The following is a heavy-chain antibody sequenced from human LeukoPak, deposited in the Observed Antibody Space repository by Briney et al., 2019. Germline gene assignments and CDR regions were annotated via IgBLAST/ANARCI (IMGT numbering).Heavy chain of an antibody. J-gene: IGHJ4*02. CDR3: ARDQAPDYYYDSSGYYPMGFDY. Sequence: ASVKVSCKASGYTFTSYAMHWVRQAPGQRLEWMGWINAGNGNTKYSQEFQGRVTITRDTSASTAYMELSSLRSEDTAVYYCARDQAPDYYYDSSGYYPMGFDYWGQGTLVTVSS. CDR1: GYTFTSYA. D-gene: IGHD3-22*01. V-gene: IGHV1-3*01. CDR2: INAGNGNT.